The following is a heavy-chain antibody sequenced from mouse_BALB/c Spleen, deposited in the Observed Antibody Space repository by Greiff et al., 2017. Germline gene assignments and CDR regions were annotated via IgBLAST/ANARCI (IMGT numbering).Heavy chain of an antibody. CDR1: GFTFSSYT. CDR3: ARGGYDYGHYYAMDY. CDR2: ISNGGGST. D-gene: IGHD2-4*01. J-gene: IGHJ4*01. Sequence: DVMLVESGGGLVQPGGSLKLSCAASGFTFSSYTMSWVRQTPEKRLEWVAYISNGGGSTYYPDTVKGRFTISRDNAKNTLYLQMSSLKSEDTAMYYCARGGYDYGHYYAMDYWGQGTSVTVSS. V-gene: IGHV5-12-2*01.